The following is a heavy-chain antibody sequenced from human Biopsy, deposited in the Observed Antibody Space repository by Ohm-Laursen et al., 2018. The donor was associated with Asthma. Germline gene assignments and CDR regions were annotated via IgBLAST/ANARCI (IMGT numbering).Heavy chain of an antibody. V-gene: IGHV1-3*04. CDR3: AGTYYDFLTGQVKDVFGV. CDR2: VNTGNGDT. J-gene: IGHJ3*01. D-gene: IGHD3-9*01. CDR1: GYNFISFA. Sequence: ASVKVSCKASGYNFISFAIHWVRQAPGQRLEWMSWVNTGNGDTKYSQKFQGRVTITRDTSASTAYMELRSLRSEDTATYYCAGTYYDFLTGQVKDVFGVWGQGTMVTVSS.